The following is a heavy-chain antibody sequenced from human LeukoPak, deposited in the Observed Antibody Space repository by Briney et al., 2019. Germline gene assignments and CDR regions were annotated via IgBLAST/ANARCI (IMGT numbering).Heavy chain of an antibody. CDR2: INQDGSEK. CDR3: ARASGNNYGRFDS. D-gene: IGHD5-18*01. J-gene: IGHJ4*02. CDR1: GFSLSRYW. Sequence: GGSLRLSCAASGFSLSRYWMSWVRQVPEKGLEWVANINQDGSEKNYVDSVKGRFTIFRDNAKNSLYLQVNSLRVEDTAVYYCARASGNNYGRFDSWGQGTLVTVSS. V-gene: IGHV3-7*01.